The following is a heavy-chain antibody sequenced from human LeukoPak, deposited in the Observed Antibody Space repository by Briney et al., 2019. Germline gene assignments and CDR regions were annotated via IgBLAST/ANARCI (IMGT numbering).Heavy chain of an antibody. D-gene: IGHD3-22*01. CDR3: ARENGDSSVGFDF. J-gene: IGHJ4*02. CDR2: IYYSGST. CDR1: GGSISSSSYY. Sequence: SETLSLTCTVSGGSISSSSYYWGWIRQPPGKGLEWIGSIYYSGSTYYNPSLKSRVTISVDTSKNQFSLKLTSVTAADTAVYYCARENGDSSVGFDFWGQGTLVTVSS. V-gene: IGHV4-39*02.